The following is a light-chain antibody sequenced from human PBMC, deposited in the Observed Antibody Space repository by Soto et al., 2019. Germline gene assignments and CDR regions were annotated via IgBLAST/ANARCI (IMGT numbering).Light chain of an antibody. CDR1: QDISTY. CDR3: QQYDNLPFA. J-gene: IGKJ5*01. Sequence: DIQMTQSPSSLSASVGERVTVTCQASQDISTYLNWYQQKPGKAPKLLIYDASNLETGVPSRFSGSGSGTDFTFTISSLQPEDIATYYCQQYDNLPFAFGQGTRLEIK. V-gene: IGKV1-33*01. CDR2: DAS.